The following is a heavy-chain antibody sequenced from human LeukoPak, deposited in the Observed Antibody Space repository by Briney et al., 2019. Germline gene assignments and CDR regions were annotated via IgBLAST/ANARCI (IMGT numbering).Heavy chain of an antibody. Sequence: ASVEVSCKASGYTFTSYGISWVRQAPGQGLEWMGWISAYNGNTNYAQKLQGRVTMTTDTSTSTAYMELRSLRSDDTAVYYCARDEDTYYYYYGMDVWGQGTTVTVSS. CDR1: GYTFTSYG. V-gene: IGHV1-18*01. CDR2: ISAYNGNT. CDR3: ARDEDTYYYYYGMDV. J-gene: IGHJ6*02.